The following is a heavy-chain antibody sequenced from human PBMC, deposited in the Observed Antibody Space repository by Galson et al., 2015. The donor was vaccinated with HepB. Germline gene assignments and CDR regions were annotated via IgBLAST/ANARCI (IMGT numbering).Heavy chain of an antibody. CDR3: ASRRGADPLGFDY. Sequence: QSGAEVTKPGESLKISCKGSGYSFANCWIGWVRQMPGKGLEWMGIIYPGDSDTRYSPSFQGQVTISADKSISTAYLQWSSLKASDTAMYYCASRRGADPLGFDYWGQGTLVTVSS. CDR1: GYSFANCW. D-gene: IGHD3-16*01. V-gene: IGHV5-51*01. CDR2: IYPGDSDT. J-gene: IGHJ4*02.